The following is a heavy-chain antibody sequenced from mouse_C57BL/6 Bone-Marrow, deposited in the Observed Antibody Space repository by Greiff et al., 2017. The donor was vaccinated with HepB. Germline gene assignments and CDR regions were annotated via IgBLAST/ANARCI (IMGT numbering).Heavy chain of an antibody. CDR1: GFNIKNTY. Sequence: VQLQQSVAELVRPGASVKLSCTASGFNIKNTYMHWVKQRPEQGLEWIGRIDPANGNTKYAPKFQGKATITADTSSNTAYLQLSSLTSEDTAIYYCAITPIYYCGSRPYYFDYGGQGTPLPFSS. CDR3: AITPIYYCGSRPYYFDY. J-gene: IGHJ2*01. V-gene: IGHV14-3*01. CDR2: IDPANGNT. D-gene: IGHD1-1*01.